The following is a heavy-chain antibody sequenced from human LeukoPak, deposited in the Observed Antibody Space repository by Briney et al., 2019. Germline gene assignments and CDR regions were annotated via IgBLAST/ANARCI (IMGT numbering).Heavy chain of an antibody. D-gene: IGHD3-10*01. CDR1: GGSISSYY. CDR3: ARGYGSGRLDY. CDR2: IYSSGST. J-gene: IGHJ4*02. V-gene: IGHV4-4*07. Sequence: SETLSLTCTVSGGSISSYYWSWIRQPAGKGLEWIGRIYSSGSTNYNPSLESRVTMSVDTSRNPLSLKLSSVTAADTAVYYCARGYGSGRLDYWGQGTLVTVSS.